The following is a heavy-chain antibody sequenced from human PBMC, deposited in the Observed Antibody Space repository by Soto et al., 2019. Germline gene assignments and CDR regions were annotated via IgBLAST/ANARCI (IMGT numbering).Heavy chain of an antibody. Sequence: SETLSLTCAVYGGSFSGYYWTWIRQPPGTGLEWIGEINHSGSTNYNPSLKSRVTISVDTSKNQFSLKLTSVTAADTAVYYCARDKITAALDYWGQGTLVTVSS. CDR3: ARDKITAALDY. CDR1: GGSFSGYY. J-gene: IGHJ4*02. CDR2: INHSGST. D-gene: IGHD3-10*01. V-gene: IGHV4-34*01.